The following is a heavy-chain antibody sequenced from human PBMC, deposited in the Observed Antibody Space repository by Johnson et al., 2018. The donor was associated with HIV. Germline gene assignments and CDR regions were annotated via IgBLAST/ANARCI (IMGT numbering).Heavy chain of an antibody. D-gene: IGHD3-10*01. CDR1: GFTFSSYA. J-gene: IGHJ3*02. CDR2: ISYDGSNK. Sequence: QMLLVESGGGVVQPGRSLRLSCAASGFTFSSYAMHWVRQAPGKGLEWVAVISYDGSNKYYADSVKGRFTISRDNSKNTLYLQMNSLRAEDTAVYYCARTRHYCEAFDIWGQGTMVTVSS. V-gene: IGHV3-30-3*01. CDR3: ARTRHYCEAFDI.